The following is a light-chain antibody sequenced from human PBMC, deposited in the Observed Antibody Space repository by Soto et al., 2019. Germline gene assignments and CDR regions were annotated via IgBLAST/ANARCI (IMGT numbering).Light chain of an antibody. Sequence: QSALTQPASVSGSPVQSITISCTGTTSDFSHYNYVAWYQQLPGKAPKLLIYEVTNRPSWGSNRFSGSKSCNTASLTISVLQSDDEADYYCRSYPASTTLFPFGTGNTV. J-gene: IGLJ1*01. CDR1: TSDFSHYNY. CDR3: RSYPASTTLFP. CDR2: EVT. V-gene: IGLV2-14*01.